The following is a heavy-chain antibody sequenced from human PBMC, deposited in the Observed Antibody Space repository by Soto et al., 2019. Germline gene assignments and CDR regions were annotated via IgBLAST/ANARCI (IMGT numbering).Heavy chain of an antibody. CDR2: MNPNSGNP. CDR3: AIGDGAEGRRNWFEP. J-gene: IGHJ5*02. CDR1: GYTFTSYD. Sequence: QVQLVPSGAEVKKPWASVKVSCKASGYTFTSYDINWVRQATGQGRAWMGWMNPNSGNPGYAQKFQGRVTMTRNTSRITAYSELSSLRSEDTAVYYCAIGDGAEGRRNWFEPWGQGTLVTVSS. V-gene: IGHV1-8*01. D-gene: IGHD3-10*01.